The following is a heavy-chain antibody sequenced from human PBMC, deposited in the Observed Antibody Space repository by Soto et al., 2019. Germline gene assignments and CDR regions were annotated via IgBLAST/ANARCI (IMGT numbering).Heavy chain of an antibody. CDR1: GDSVSSNSAA. CDR2: TYYRSKWYN. J-gene: IGHJ6*04. V-gene: IGHV6-1*01. D-gene: IGHD6-13*01. Sequence: PSQTLSLTCAISGDSVSSNSAAWNWIRQSPSRGLEWLGRTYYRSKWYNYYAVSVKSRITINPDTSKNQFSLQLNSVTPEDTAVYYCARDHSSVVAAAATDYYDXYGMDVWGKGTXVXV. CDR3: ARDHSSVVAAAATDYYDXYGMDV.